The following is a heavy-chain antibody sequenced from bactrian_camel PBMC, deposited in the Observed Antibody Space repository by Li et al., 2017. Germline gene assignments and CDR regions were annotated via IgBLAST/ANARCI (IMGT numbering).Heavy chain of an antibody. Sequence: HVQLVESGGGLVQPGGSLRLSCAASGFTFSSYWMYWVRQAPGKGLEWVSSIYSDGSRTYYADSVKGRFTISRDNAKNTMYLQMNSLKSEDTALYYCATAAPYYSNGHYFLTWGQGTQVTVS. V-gene: IGHV3S6*01. J-gene: IGHJ4*01. D-gene: IGHD4*01. CDR2: IYSDGSRT. CDR1: GFTFSSYW. CDR3: ATAAPYYSNGHYFLT.